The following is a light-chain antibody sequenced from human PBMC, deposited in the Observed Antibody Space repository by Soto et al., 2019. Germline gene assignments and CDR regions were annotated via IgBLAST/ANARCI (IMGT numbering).Light chain of an antibody. CDR2: GAS. V-gene: IGKV3-15*01. CDR1: QSVSTN. CDR3: QHYKNWPPWT. J-gene: IGKJ1*01. Sequence: EIVMTQSPATLSVSPGERATLSCRASQSVSTNVAWYQQKPGQAPRLLIYGASTRTTGIPSRFSGGGSGTEFTLTISSLQSEDFAVYYCQHYKNWPPWTFGQGTKVEMK.